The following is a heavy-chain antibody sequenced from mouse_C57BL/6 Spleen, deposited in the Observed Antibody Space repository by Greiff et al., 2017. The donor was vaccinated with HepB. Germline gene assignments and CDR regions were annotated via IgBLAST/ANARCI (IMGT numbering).Heavy chain of an antibody. V-gene: IGHV1-76*01. CDR2: IYPGSGNT. Sequence: QVQLKESGAELVRPRASVKLSCKASGYTFTDYYINWVKQRPGQGLEWIARIYPGSGNTYYNEKFKGKATLTAEKSSSTAYMQLSSLTSEDSAVYFCAREGPYMGAYFDYWGQGTTLTVSS. CDR3: AREGPYMGAYFDY. CDR1: GYTFTDYY. J-gene: IGHJ2*01. D-gene: IGHD2-10*01.